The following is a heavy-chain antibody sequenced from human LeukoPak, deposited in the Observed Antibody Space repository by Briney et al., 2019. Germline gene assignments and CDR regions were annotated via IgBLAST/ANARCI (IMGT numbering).Heavy chain of an antibody. Sequence: GASVNVSFKSSVYTFTTYGINWVRQAPGQGLEWMGWSSSYNGNTDYAQKLQGRVTMTTDTSTSTAYMELRSLRSDDTAVYYCAKDRGPPNRLVTTKGYFDFWGQGTLVTVSS. CDR3: AKDRGPPNRLVTTKGYFDF. J-gene: IGHJ4*02. CDR1: VYTFTTYG. CDR2: SSSYNGNT. V-gene: IGHV1-18*01. D-gene: IGHD3-9*01.